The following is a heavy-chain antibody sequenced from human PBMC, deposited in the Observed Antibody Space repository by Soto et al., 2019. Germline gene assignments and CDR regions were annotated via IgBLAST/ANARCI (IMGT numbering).Heavy chain of an antibody. Sequence: GGSLRLSCAASGFTFSSYAMHWVRQATGKGLEWVSAIGTAGDTYYPGSVKGRFTISRENAKNSLYLQMNSLRAGDTAVYYCAREGSSYGMDVWGQGTTVTVSS. V-gene: IGHV3-13*04. CDR1: GFTFSSYA. D-gene: IGHD3-10*01. CDR3: AREGSSYGMDV. CDR2: IGTAGDT. J-gene: IGHJ6*02.